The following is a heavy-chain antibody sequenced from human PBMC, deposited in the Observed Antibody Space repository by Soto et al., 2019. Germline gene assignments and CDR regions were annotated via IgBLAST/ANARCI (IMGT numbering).Heavy chain of an antibody. Sequence: QVQLVQSGGEVKKPGSSVNVSCKASGGTFSTYAVTWVRQAPGQGLEWMGGIISPFDTPHYAQKFRGRIRITADEYTTIVYLELSSLRFEETAVYYCARPKFILQVPIDYYYYAMEVWGQWTTVTVSS. D-gene: IGHD3-3*01. CDR3: ARPKFILQVPIDYYYYAMEV. J-gene: IGHJ6*02. CDR1: GGTFSTYA. V-gene: IGHV1-69*12. CDR2: IISPFDTP.